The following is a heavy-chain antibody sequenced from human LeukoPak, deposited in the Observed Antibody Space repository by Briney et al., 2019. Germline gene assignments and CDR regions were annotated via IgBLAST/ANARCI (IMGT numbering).Heavy chain of an antibody. V-gene: IGHV3-73*01. Sequence: GGSLRLSCAASGFTFSGSAMHWVRQASGKGLEWVGRIRSKANSYATAYAVSVKGRFTISRDDSKNTAYLQMNSLKTEDTAVYYCTRLSDYYDSSGYWYWGQGTLVTVSS. CDR1: GFTFSGSA. CDR3: TRLSDYYDSSGYWY. J-gene: IGHJ4*02. CDR2: IRSKANSYAT. D-gene: IGHD3-22*01.